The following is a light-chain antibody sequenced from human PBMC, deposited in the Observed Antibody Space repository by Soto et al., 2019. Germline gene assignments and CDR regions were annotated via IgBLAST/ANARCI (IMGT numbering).Light chain of an antibody. J-gene: IGKJ3*01. Sequence: DIQMTQSPSSLSASVGARVSITCQASQDIRTSLGWFQQKPGRAPKLLIYGASYLETGVPSRFRGSGSGTDFTLTISNLQPEDTATYYCQHYHNLPPFTFGPGTRVDVK. CDR1: QDIRTS. V-gene: IGKV1-33*01. CDR3: QHYHNLPPFT. CDR2: GAS.